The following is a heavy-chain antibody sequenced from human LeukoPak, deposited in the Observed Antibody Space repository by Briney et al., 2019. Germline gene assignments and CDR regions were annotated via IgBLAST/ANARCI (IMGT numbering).Heavy chain of an antibody. Sequence: HEASVKVSCKASGGTFSSYAISWVRQAPGQGLEWMGGIIPIFGTANYAQKFQGRVTITTDESTSTAYMELSSLRSEDTAVYYCAGGRSGCPFDPWGQGTLVTVSS. V-gene: IGHV1-69*05. CDR1: GGTFSSYA. CDR3: AGGRSGCPFDP. D-gene: IGHD3-22*01. J-gene: IGHJ5*02. CDR2: IIPIFGTA.